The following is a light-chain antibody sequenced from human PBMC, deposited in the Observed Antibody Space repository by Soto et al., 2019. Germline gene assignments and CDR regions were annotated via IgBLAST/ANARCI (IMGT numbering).Light chain of an antibody. CDR1: KSISSY. J-gene: IGKJ4*02. Sequence: TKMAPSRSYVCAFGGESITMTCLADKSISSYLNWYQQKPGKAAKILIYSTSSLQSRAPSRRISSRACGDDIPTNIRLQPKDVSTHYLRQRYNTLRTFGGGTKVDIK. CDR3: RQRYNTLRT. CDR2: STS. V-gene: IGKV1-39*01.